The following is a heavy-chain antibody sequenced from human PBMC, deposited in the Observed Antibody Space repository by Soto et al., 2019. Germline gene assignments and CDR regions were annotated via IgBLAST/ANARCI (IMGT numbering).Heavy chain of an antibody. V-gene: IGHV1-8*01. CDR3: ARERTRGFDP. CDR1: GYTFTSYD. Sequence: QVQLVQSGAEVKKPGASVKVSCKASGYTFTSYDINWVRQATGQGLEWMGWMNPNSGNTAYAQKFLCRATMTRNTSISTAYMEPSSLRSEDTAVYYCARERTRGFDPWGQGTLVTVSS. CDR2: MNPNSGNT. J-gene: IGHJ5*02.